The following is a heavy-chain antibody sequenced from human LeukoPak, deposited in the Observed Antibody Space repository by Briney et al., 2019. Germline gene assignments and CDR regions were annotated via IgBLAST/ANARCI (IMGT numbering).Heavy chain of an antibody. D-gene: IGHD7-27*01. CDR2: IRVSGST. V-gene: IGHV3-23*01. Sequence: GGSLRLSCAASKFTFSSYALSWVRQAPGEGLEWVSGIRVSGSTYYPDSVTGRFTISRDNSENMLYLQMSGLRAEDTAIYYCAKGTGDTAYYFDFWGQGVLVAVSS. CDR3: AKGTGDTAYYFDF. J-gene: IGHJ4*02. CDR1: KFTFSSYA.